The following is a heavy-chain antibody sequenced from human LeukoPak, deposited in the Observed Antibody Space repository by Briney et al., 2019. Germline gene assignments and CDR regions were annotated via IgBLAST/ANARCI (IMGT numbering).Heavy chain of an antibody. CDR2: INPNSGGA. V-gene: IGHV1-2*02. J-gene: IGHJ6*02. D-gene: IGHD6-13*01. CDR3: ARVAAAAGVYYYGMDV. Sequence: GASVKVSCKASGYTFTGYYMHWVRQAPGQGLEWMGWINPNSGGANYAQKFQGRVTMTRDTSISTAYMELSRLRSDDTAVYYCARVAAAAGVYYYGMDVWGQGTTATVSS. CDR1: GYTFTGYY.